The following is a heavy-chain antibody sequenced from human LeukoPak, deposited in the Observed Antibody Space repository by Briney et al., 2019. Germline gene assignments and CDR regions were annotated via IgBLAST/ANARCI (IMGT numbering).Heavy chain of an antibody. D-gene: IGHD6-13*01. V-gene: IGHV4-39*07. CDR1: GGSISSSSYY. J-gene: IGHJ3*02. CDR3: ARWEQLVDAFDI. CDR2: IYYSGST. Sequence: PSETLSLTCTVSGGSISSSSYYWGWIRQPPGKGLEWIGSIYYSGSTYYNPSLKSRVTISVDTSKNQFSLKLSSVTAADTAVYYCARWEQLVDAFDIWGQGAMVTVSS.